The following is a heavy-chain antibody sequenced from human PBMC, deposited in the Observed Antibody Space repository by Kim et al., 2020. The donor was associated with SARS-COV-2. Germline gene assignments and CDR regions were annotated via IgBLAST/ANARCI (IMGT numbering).Heavy chain of an antibody. Sequence: GESLKISCKGSGYSFTSYWIGWVRQMPGKGLEWMGIIYPGDSDTRYSPSFQGQVTISADKSISTAYLQWSSLKASDTAMYYCARLCKVRRSTLGVVPAGGGWFDPWGQGTLVTVSS. V-gene: IGHV5-51*01. D-gene: IGHD2-2*01. CDR1: GYSFTSYW. CDR3: ARLCKVRRSTLGVVPAGGGWFDP. J-gene: IGHJ5*02. CDR2: IYPGDSDT.